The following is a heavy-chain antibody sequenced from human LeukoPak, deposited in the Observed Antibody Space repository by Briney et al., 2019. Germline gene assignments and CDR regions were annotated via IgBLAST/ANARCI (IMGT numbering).Heavy chain of an antibody. V-gene: IGHV3-48*03. D-gene: IGHD6-13*01. CDR3: ACSSGWYYFDC. J-gene: IGHJ4*02. Sequence: GGSLRLSCAASGFTFSSYEMNWVRQAPGKGLEWVSYISSSGSTIYYADSVKGRFTISRDNAKNSLFLQMNSLRAEDTAVYYCACSSGWYYFDCWGQGTLVTVSS. CDR2: ISSSGSTI. CDR1: GFTFSSYE.